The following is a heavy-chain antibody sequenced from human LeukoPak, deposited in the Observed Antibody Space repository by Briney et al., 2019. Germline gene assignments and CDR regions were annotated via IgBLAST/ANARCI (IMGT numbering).Heavy chain of an antibody. V-gene: IGHV4-61*01. J-gene: IGHJ4*02. Sequence: PSETLSLTCTVSGGSVSSGSYYWSWIRQPPGKGLEWIGYIYYSGSTNSNPSLKSRVTISVDTSKNQFSLKLNSVTAADTAVYYCARAGSGYSLDCWGQGTLVTVSS. D-gene: IGHD3-22*01. CDR3: ARAGSGYSLDC. CDR1: GGSVSSGSYY. CDR2: IYYSGST.